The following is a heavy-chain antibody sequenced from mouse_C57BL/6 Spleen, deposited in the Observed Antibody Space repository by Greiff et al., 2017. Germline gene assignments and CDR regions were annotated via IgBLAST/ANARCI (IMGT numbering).Heavy chain of an antibody. CDR2: IDPSDSYT. V-gene: IGHV1-59*01. CDR3: ARGFYFDY. Sequence: QVQLQQSGAELVRPGTSVKLSCKASGYTFTSYWMHWVKQRPGQGLEWIGVIDPSDSYTNYNQKFKGKATLTVDTSSSTAYMQLSSLTSEDSAVYYCARGFYFDYWGQGTTLTVSS. CDR1: GYTFTSYW. J-gene: IGHJ2*01.